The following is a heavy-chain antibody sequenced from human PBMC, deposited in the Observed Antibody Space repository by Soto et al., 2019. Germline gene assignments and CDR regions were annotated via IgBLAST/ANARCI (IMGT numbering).Heavy chain of an antibody. V-gene: IGHV4-34*01. D-gene: IGHD3-3*01. CDR3: ARGLSTDFLSGRTYYYYYMDV. CDR1: GGSFSGYY. J-gene: IGHJ6*03. CDR2: INHSGST. Sequence: LPETLSLTCAVYGGSFSGYYWSWIRQPPGKGLEWIGEINHSGSTNYNPSLKSRVTISVDTSKNQFSLKLSSVTAADTAVYYCARGLSTDFLSGRTYYYYYMDVWGKGTTVTV.